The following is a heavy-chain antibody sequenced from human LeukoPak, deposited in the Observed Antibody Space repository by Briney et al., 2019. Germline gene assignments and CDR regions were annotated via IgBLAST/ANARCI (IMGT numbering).Heavy chain of an antibody. J-gene: IGHJ6*02. CDR1: GGTFSSYA. CDR3: ARASLDSSSWYDYGMDV. D-gene: IGHD6-13*01. Sequence: SVKVSCKASGGTFSSYAISWVRQAPGQGLEWMGGIIPIFGTANYAQKFQGRVTITTDESTSTAYMELSSLRSEDTAVYYCARASLDSSSWYDYGMDVWGQGTTVTVSS. V-gene: IGHV1-69*05. CDR2: IIPIFGTA.